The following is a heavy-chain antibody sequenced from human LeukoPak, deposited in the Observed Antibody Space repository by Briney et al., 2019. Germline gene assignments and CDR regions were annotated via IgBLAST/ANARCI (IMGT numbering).Heavy chain of an antibody. CDR1: GVTFSSYW. V-gene: IGHV3-74*01. CDR2: LNSDGSST. CDR3: ASPGRTDAFDI. J-gene: IGHJ3*02. Sequence: PGGSLRLSCAAPGVTFSSYWMHWVRPAPGKGLVWVSRLNSDGSSTSYADSVKGRFTISRDNAKNTLYLQMNSLRAEDTAVYYCASPGRTDAFDIWGQGTMVTVSS.